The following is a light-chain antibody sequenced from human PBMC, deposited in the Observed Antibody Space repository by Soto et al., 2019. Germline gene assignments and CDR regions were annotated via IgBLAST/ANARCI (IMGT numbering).Light chain of an antibody. V-gene: IGKV3-15*01. CDR2: GAS. J-gene: IGKJ1*01. CDR3: QQRSNLPWT. Sequence: EIVMTQSPDTLSVSPGERATLSCRASQSVSTNLAWYQQKPGQTPRLLMYGASTRATGIPARFSGGGSGTEFTLTISSLEPEDFAVYYCQQRSNLPWTFGQGTKVDIK. CDR1: QSVSTN.